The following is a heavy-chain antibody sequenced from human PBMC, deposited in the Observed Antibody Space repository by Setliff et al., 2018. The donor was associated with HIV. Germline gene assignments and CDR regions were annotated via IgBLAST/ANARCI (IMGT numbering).Heavy chain of an antibody. D-gene: IGHD6-13*01. V-gene: IGHV1-18*01. CDR3: AREHSTTWPYFDF. J-gene: IGHJ4*02. CDR1: GYNFRSHG. CDR2: IKPTNADA. Sequence: ASVKVSCKAYGYNFRSHGFSWVRQAPGQGLEWIGWIKPTNADAKYAQKFQNRVTMTTDTSTSTAYMELRSLRSDDTAVYFCAREHSTTWPYFDFWGQGTLVTVSS.